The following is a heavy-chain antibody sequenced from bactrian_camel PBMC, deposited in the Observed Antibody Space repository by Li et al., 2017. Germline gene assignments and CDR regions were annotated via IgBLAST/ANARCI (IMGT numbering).Heavy chain of an antibody. D-gene: IGHD5*01. CDR1: GSTLHTYS. J-gene: IGHJ4*01. CDR3: AATKGLPDLLRGGYLSARSYNY. CDR2: IDTGDGST. Sequence: HVQLVESGGGSALAGGSVRLSCAASGSTLHTYSWFRQAPGQEREGVAAIDTGDGSTYYLNSVEGRFTISHDNNKNTLYLQMNSLKPEDTAIYYCAATKGLPDLLRGGYLSARSYNYWDRGTQVTVS. V-gene: IGHV3S1*01.